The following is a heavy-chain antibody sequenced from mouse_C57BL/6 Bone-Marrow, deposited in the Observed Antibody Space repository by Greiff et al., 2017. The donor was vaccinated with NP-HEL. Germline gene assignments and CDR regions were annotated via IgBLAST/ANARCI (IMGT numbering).Heavy chain of an antibody. CDR1: GFTFSSYG. V-gene: IGHV5-6*02. CDR3: ATPYDGYLAWFAD. CDR2: ISSGGSYT. D-gene: IGHD2-3*01. J-gene: IGHJ3*01. Sequence: EVKLVESGGDLVKPGGSLKLSCAASGFTFSSYGMSWVRQTPDKRLEWVATISSGGSYTYYPDSVKGRVTFSRDNAKNTLYLQMSSLKAEDTAMYYCATPYDGYLAWFADWGQGTLVTVSA.